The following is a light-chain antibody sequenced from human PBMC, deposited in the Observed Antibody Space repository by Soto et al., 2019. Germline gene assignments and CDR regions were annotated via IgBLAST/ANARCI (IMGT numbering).Light chain of an antibody. CDR3: QQYGSSLYT. Sequence: ESVLTQSPGTLSLSPGERATLSCRASQSVSSNYLAWYQQKPGQAPRLLIYGASTRASGIPDRFSGSGSGTDFILTISRLEPEDFAVYYCQQYGSSLYTFGQGTKVDIK. CDR2: GAS. J-gene: IGKJ2*01. V-gene: IGKV3-20*01. CDR1: QSVSSNY.